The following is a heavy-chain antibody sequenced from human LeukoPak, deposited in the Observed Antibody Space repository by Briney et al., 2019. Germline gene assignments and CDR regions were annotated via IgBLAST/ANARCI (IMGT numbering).Heavy chain of an antibody. CDR2: MNPNSGNT. CDR1: GYTFTGYY. Sequence: ASVKVSCKASGYTFTGYYMHWVRQATGQGLEWMGWMNPNSGNTGYAQKFQGRVTMTRNTSISTAYMELSSLRSEDTAVYYCARSRYPHYDFWSGYYLGAYYYYGMDVWGQGTTVTVSS. J-gene: IGHJ6*02. V-gene: IGHV1-8*02. D-gene: IGHD3-3*01. CDR3: ARSRYPHYDFWSGYYLGAYYYYGMDV.